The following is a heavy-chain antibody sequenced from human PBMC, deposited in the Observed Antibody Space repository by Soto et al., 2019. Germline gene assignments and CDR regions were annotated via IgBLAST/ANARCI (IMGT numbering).Heavy chain of an antibody. CDR1: GFTFSGYW. J-gene: IGHJ4*02. Sequence: GGSLRLSCADSGFTFSGYWMHWVRQGAGKGLVWVSRINMDGSSTNYADSVKGRFTISRDNAKNTLYLQMNSLRVDDTAVYYCARGPRGLYHHDYWGQGALVTVSS. D-gene: IGHD2-2*01. CDR3: ARGPRGLYHHDY. V-gene: IGHV3-74*01. CDR2: INMDGSST.